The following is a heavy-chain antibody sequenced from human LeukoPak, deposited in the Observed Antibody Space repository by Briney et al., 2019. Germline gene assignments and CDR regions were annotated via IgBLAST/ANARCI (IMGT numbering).Heavy chain of an antibody. CDR1: GYTFTSSG. V-gene: IGHV1-8*01. CDR2: MNPNSGHT. J-gene: IGHJ3*02. Sequence: ASVTVSCKASGYTFTSSGINWVRQATGQGLEWMGWMNPNSGHTGYAQKFQGRVTMTRNTSISTAYMELSSLRTEDTAVYYCARVVAEGYAFDIWGQGTMVTVSS. CDR3: ARVVAEGYAFDI. D-gene: IGHD2-15*01.